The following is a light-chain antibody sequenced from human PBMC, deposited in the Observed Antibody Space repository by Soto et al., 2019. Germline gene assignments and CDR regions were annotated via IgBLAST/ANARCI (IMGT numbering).Light chain of an antibody. V-gene: IGKV3-15*01. CDR3: QQYETSLGLT. Sequence: EIVMTQSPATLSVSPGERATLSCRASQSVSSNLAWYQQKPGQAPRLLIYGASTRATGIPARFSGSGSGTEFTLTISSLQSEDFAVYYCQQYETSLGLTFGQGTKVDI. CDR1: QSVSSN. J-gene: IGKJ1*01. CDR2: GAS.